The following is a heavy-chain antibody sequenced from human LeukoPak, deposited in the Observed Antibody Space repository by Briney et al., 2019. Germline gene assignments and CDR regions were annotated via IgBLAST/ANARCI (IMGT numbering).Heavy chain of an antibody. CDR3: ARQGITMVRGVQPLMGYFDL. CDR2: IYYSGST. CDR1: GGSISSGSYY. Sequence: SETLSLTCTVSGGSISSGSYYWSWIRQPPGKGLGWIGYIYYSGSTNYNPSLKSRVTISVDTSKNQFSLKLSSVTAADTAVYYCARQGITMVRGVQPLMGYFDLWGRGTLVTVSS. J-gene: IGHJ2*01. D-gene: IGHD3-10*01. V-gene: IGHV4-61*01.